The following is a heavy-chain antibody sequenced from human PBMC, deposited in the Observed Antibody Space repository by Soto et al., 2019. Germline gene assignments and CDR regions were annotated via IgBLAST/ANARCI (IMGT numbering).Heavy chain of an antibody. D-gene: IGHD6-13*01. V-gene: IGHV3-23*01. Sequence: EVQLLESGGGLVQPGGSLRLSCAASGFTFSNYAMSWVRQAPGKGLEWVSSISKSGGGTYYADSVKGRFTISRDNSKNTLYLQMNSLKAEDTAVYSCAKTSSPFDYWGQGTLVTVSS. CDR3: AKTSSPFDY. CDR2: ISKSGGGT. CDR1: GFTFSNYA. J-gene: IGHJ4*02.